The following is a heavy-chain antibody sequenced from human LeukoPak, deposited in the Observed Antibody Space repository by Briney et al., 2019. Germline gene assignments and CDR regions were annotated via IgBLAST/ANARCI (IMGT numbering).Heavy chain of an antibody. CDR2: INHSGST. J-gene: IGHJ5*02. Sequence: SETLSLTCAVYGGSFSGYYWSWIRQPPGKGLEWIGEINHSGSTNYNPSLKSRVTISVDTSKNQFSLKLSSVTAADTAVYYCARTKSYYDYVWGSYAENIKRDYWFDPWGQGTLVTVPS. V-gene: IGHV4-34*01. CDR1: GGSFSGYY. CDR3: ARTKSYYDYVWGSYAENIKRDYWFDP. D-gene: IGHD3-16*01.